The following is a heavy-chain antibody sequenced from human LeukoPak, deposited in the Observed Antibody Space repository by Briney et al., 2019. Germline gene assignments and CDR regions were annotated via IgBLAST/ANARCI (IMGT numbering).Heavy chain of an antibody. V-gene: IGHV5-51*01. CDR2: IYPGDSDT. CDR1: GYSFTSYW. CDR3: ARPFGYSSSWYLF. Sequence: GESLKISCEGSGYSFTSYWIAWVRQMPGKGLEWMGIIYPGDSDTRYSPSFQGQVTISADKSISTAYLQWSSLKASDTAMYYCARPFGYSSSWYLFWGQGTLVTVSS. J-gene: IGHJ4*02. D-gene: IGHD6-13*01.